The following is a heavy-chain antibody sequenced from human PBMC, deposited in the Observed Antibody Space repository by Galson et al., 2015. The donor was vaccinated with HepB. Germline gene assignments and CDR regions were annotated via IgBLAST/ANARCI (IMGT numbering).Heavy chain of an antibody. CDR2: ISAYNGNT. J-gene: IGHJ4*02. V-gene: IGHV1-18*04. CDR1: GYTFTSYG. D-gene: IGHD3-22*01. Sequence: SVKVSCKASGYTFTSYGISWVRQAPGQGLEWMGWISAYNGNTNYAQKLQGRVTMTTDTSTSTAYMELRSLRSDDTAVYYCARGPATMIVVAPFDYWGQGTLVTVSS. CDR3: ARGPATMIVVAPFDY.